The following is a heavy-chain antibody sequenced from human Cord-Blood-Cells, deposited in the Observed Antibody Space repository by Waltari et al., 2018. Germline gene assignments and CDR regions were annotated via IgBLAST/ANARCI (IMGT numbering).Heavy chain of an antibody. CDR2: INHSGSP. Sequence: QVQLQQWGAGLLKPSETLSLTCARNGGSFSGYYWSWIRQPPGKGREGFGDINHSGSPNYNPSLKGRVTISVDTSKNQFSLKLSSVTAADTAVYYCARGKGGYYYGMDVWGQGTTVTVSS. V-gene: IGHV4-34*01. J-gene: IGHJ6*02. D-gene: IGHD3-16*01. CDR1: GGSFSGYY. CDR3: ARGKGGYYYGMDV.